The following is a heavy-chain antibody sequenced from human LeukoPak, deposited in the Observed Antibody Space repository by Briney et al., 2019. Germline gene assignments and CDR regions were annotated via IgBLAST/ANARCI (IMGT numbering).Heavy chain of an antibody. CDR1: GFIFNTYA. CDR3: ARDRGGRSGLDD. CDR2: ISGSGGST. Sequence: GGSLRLSCAASGFIFNTYAMNWVRQAPGKGLEWVSTISGSGGSTYYADSVKGRFTISRDNSKNTLYLQMSSLRAEDTAVYYCARDRGGRSGLDDWGQGTLVTVSS. V-gene: IGHV3-23*01. J-gene: IGHJ4*02. D-gene: IGHD2-15*01.